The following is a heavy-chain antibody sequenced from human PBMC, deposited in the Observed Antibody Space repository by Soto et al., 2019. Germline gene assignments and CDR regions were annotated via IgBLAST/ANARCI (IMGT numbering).Heavy chain of an antibody. CDR3: ARTSYDYGDYVWFDP. J-gene: IGHJ5*02. CDR2: IYYSGST. CDR1: GGSISSYY. Sequence: SETLSLTCTVSGGSISSYYWSWIRQPPGKGLGWIGYIYYSGSTNYNPSLKSRVTISVDTSKNQFSLKLSSVTAADTAVYYCARTSYDYGDYVWFDPWGQGTLVTVSS. D-gene: IGHD4-17*01. V-gene: IGHV4-59*08.